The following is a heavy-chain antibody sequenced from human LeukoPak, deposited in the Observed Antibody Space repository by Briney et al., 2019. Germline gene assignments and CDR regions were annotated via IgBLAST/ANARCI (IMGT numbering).Heavy chain of an antibody. CDR3: AKDRLGGPYFFHY. V-gene: IGHV1-69*13. Sequence: ASVKVSCKASGGTFSSYAISWVRQAPGQGLEWMGGIIPIFGAANYAQKFQGRVTITADESTSTAYMSLSSLRSEDTAVYYCAKDRLGGPYFFHYRGQGTLVTVSS. D-gene: IGHD3-16*01. J-gene: IGHJ4*02. CDR2: IIPIFGAA. CDR1: GGTFSSYA.